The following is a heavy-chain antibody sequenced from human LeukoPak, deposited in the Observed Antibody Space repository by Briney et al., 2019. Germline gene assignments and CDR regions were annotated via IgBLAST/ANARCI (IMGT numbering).Heavy chain of an antibody. CDR2: FDPEDGET. CDR3: ATDYQGDYGDYAFDY. V-gene: IGHV1-24*01. D-gene: IGHD4-17*01. J-gene: IGHJ4*02. Sequence: ASVTVSCKVSGYTLTELSMHWVRQAPGKGLEWMGGFDPEDGETIYAQKFQGRVTMTEDTSTDTAYMELSSLRSEDTAVYYCATDYQGDYGDYAFDYWGQGTLVTVSS. CDR1: GYTLTELS.